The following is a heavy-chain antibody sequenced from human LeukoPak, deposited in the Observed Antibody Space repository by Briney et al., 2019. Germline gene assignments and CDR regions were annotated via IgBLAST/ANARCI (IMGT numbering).Heavy chain of an antibody. CDR2: MTRGGSEK. CDR3: ASDPFEH. J-gene: IGHJ5*02. V-gene: IGHV3-7*01. CDR1: GITFSSSW. Sequence: GGSLRLSCVASGITFSSSWMSWVRQAPGKGLEWVATMTRGGSEKFYVDSVKGRFTISGDNAKNSLYLQMNSLRAEDTAVYYCASDPFEHWGQGTLVTVSS.